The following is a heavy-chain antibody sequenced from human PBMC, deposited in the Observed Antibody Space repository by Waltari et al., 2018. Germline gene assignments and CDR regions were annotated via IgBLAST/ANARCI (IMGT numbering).Heavy chain of an antibody. CDR1: GGTFSSYA. Sequence: QVQLVQSGAEVKKPGSSVKVSCKASGGTFSSYAISWVRQAPGQGLEWMGGIIPIFGTANYAQKFQGRVTITADESTSTAYMELSSLRSEDTAVYYCAKDPSSVGSPYWYFDLWGRGTLVTVSS. V-gene: IGHV1-69*13. CDR3: AKDPSSVGSPYWYFDL. D-gene: IGHD6-6*01. CDR2: IIPIFGTA. J-gene: IGHJ2*01.